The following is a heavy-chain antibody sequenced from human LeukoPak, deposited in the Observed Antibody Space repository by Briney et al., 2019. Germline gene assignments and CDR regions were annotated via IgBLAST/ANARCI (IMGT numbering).Heavy chain of an antibody. V-gene: IGHV3-23*01. Sequence: GGSLRLSCAASGFTFSSYGINWVRQAPGKGLEWVSGITPNGGSTYYADSVKGRFTISRDNSKNTLYLQMNSLRAEDTAVYYCARGPSGYHNTGGQGTLVTVSS. D-gene: IGHD5-12*01. CDR1: GFTFSSYG. J-gene: IGHJ4*02. CDR3: ARGPSGYHNT. CDR2: ITPNGGST.